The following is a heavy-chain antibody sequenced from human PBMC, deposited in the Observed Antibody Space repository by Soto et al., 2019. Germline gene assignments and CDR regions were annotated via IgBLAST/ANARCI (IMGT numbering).Heavy chain of an antibody. CDR1: GFTFKNHA. Sequence: QGQLVESGGDAVQPGRSLRLSCVGSGFTFKNHAMHWVRLAPGQGLEWVAYISYDGSNKAYGESVQGRFTISRDNSKNTVILQMNSLRVEDTGVFHCAKEGRSYDDFWSGSIGSFDIWGRGTTVTVSS. V-gene: IGHV3-30*18. D-gene: IGHD3-3*01. CDR2: ISYDGSNK. J-gene: IGHJ3*02. CDR3: AKEGRSYDDFWSGSIGSFDI.